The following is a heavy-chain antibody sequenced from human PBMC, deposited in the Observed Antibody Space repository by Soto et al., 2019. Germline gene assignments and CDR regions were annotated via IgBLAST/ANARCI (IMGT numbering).Heavy chain of an antibody. J-gene: IGHJ4*02. Sequence: GGSLRLSCAASGFTFSSYAMHWVRQAPGKGLEWVAVISYDGSNKYYADSVKGRFTISRENSKNTLYLQMNSLRAEDTAVYYCASSSGWYGGSGDYWGQGTLVTVSS. CDR1: GFTFSSYA. CDR3: ASSSGWYGGSGDY. CDR2: ISYDGSNK. D-gene: IGHD6-19*01. V-gene: IGHV3-30-3*01.